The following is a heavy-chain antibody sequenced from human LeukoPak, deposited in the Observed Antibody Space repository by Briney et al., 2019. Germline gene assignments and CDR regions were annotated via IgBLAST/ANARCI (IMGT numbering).Heavy chain of an antibody. CDR1: GYTFTSYG. V-gene: IGHV1-3*03. Sequence: ASVKVSCKASGYTFTSYGISWVRQAPGQGLEWMGWINAGNGNTKYSQEFQGRVTITRDTSASTVYMELSSLRSEDMAVYYCARFTAAAMLDYWGQGTLVTVSS. J-gene: IGHJ4*02. CDR3: ARFTAAAMLDY. CDR2: INAGNGNT. D-gene: IGHD2-2*01.